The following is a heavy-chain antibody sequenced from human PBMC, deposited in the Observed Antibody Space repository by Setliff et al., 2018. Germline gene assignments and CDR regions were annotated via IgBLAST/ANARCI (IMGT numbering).Heavy chain of an antibody. CDR1: GVSISSRY. J-gene: IGHJ3*02. D-gene: IGHD2-2*01. CDR2: IYNSEPA. Sequence: SETLSLTCTVSGVSISSRYWGWIRQPPGKGLEWIGYIYNSEPANYNPSLESRLTISLDTSESQLSLKLSSVTAADTAVYYCARHLGYCSSISCTHSFDIWGQGTMVTVSS. CDR3: ARHLGYCSSISCTHSFDI. V-gene: IGHV4-59*11.